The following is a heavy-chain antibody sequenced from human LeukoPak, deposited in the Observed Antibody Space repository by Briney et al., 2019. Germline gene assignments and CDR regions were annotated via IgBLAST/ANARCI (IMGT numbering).Heavy chain of an antibody. CDR1: GFTFSSYS. CDR3: ARDSVEWYIFDY. CDR2: TNRDGSST. D-gene: IGHD3-3*01. J-gene: IGHJ4*02. Sequence: GGSLRLSCAASGFTFSSYSLHWVRQAPGKGPGGVARTNRDGSSTAYADSVKGRFTISKDNAKNTLYLLMNSLRAEDTAVYYCARDSVEWYIFDYWGQGTLVTVSS. V-gene: IGHV3-74*01.